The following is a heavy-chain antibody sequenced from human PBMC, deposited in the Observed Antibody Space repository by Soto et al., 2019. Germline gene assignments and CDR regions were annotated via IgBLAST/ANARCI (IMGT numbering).Heavy chain of an antibody. CDR1: GFTVTTNS. CDR2: IYSGGST. CDR3: AREATMGLLVVMTGY. V-gene: IGHV3-66*01. Sequence: DGQLVESGGGLVQPGGSLRLSCVVSGFTVTTNSMSWVRQAPGKGLEWVSIIYSGGSTYYADSVKGRFTISRDNSKNMLYLQMNSLRAEDTAVYYCAREATMGLLVVMTGYWGQGTLVTVSS. D-gene: IGHD3-22*01. J-gene: IGHJ4*02.